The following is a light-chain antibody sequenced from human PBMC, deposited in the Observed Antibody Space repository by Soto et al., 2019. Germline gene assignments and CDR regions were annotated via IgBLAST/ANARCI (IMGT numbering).Light chain of an antibody. CDR3: QRRSNWPIT. V-gene: IGKV3D-20*02. J-gene: IGKJ5*01. CDR2: GAS. CDR1: QSISRY. Sequence: IVLTQSPGTLSLSPGERTTLSCRASQSISRYLAWYQQKPGQGPRLLIYGASSRATGTPDRFSGSGSGTDFTLTITRLEPEDFAVYYCQRRSNWPITFGQGTRLEI.